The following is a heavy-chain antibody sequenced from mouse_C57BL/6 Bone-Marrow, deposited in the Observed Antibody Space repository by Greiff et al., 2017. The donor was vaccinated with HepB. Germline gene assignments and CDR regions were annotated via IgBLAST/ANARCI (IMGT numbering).Heavy chain of an antibody. D-gene: IGHD2-5*01. Sequence: VQLQQSGAELARPGASVKMSCKASGYTFTSYTMHWVKQRPGQGLEWIGYINPSSGYTKYNQKFKDKATLTADKSSSPAYMQLSSLTSEDSAVYYCARSYYSNYEFAYWGQGTLVTVSA. CDR3: ARSYYSNYEFAY. CDR2: INPSSGYT. V-gene: IGHV1-4*01. CDR1: GYTFTSYT. J-gene: IGHJ3*01.